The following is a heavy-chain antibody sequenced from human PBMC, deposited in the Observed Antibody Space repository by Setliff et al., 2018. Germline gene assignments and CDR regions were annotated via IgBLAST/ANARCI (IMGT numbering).Heavy chain of an antibody. J-gene: IGHJ4*02. D-gene: IGHD3-22*01. CDR1: DYSISSGYY. V-gene: IGHV4-38-2*01. CDR3: ARHDKGCYYDSSGYYDY. Sequence: PSETLSLTCAVSDYSISSGYYWGWIRQPPGKGLEWIGSVYYSGSTYYNPSLKSRVTISIDTSKNQFSLKLSSVTAADTAVYFCARHDKGCYYDSSGYYDYWGQGTLVTVSS. CDR2: VYYSGST.